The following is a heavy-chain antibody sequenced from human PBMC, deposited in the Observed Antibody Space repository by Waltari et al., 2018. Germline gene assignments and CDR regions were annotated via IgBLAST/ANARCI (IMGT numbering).Heavy chain of an antibody. CDR2: INHSGST. V-gene: IGHV4-34*01. Sequence: QVQLQQWGAGLLKPSETLSLTCAVYGGSFSGYYWSWIRQPPGKGLEWIGEINHSGSTNYNPSLKSRVTISVDTSKNQFSLKLSSVTAADTAVYYCARGGRWSYYYYGMDVWGQGTTVTVSS. CDR1: GGSFSGYY. J-gene: IGHJ6*02. D-gene: IGHD2-8*01. CDR3: ARGGRWSYYYYGMDV.